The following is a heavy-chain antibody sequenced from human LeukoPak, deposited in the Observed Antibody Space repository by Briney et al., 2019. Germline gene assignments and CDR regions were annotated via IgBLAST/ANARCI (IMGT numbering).Heavy chain of an antibody. V-gene: IGHV1-2*02. J-gene: IGHJ5*02. Sequence: ASVKVSCKASRYTFTGYYMHWVRQAPGQGLEWRGWINPNSGDTNYAQKFQGRVTMTRDTSITTVYMELSRLRSDDTAVYFCASGWSITGWYNNWFDPWGQGTLVTVSS. CDR2: INPNSGDT. D-gene: IGHD6-19*01. CDR3: ASGWSITGWYNNWFDP. CDR1: RYTFTGYY.